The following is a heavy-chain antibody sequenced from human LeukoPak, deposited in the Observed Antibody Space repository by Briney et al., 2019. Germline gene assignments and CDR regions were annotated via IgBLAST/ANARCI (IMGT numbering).Heavy chain of an antibody. CDR2: ISSSGSTI. J-gene: IGHJ4*02. D-gene: IGHD2-2*01. CDR1: GFTFSDYY. V-gene: IGHV3-11*04. Sequence: KSGGSLRLSCAASGFTFSDYYMSWIRQAPGKGLEWVSYISSSGSTIYYADSVKGRFTISRDNAKNSLYLQMNSPRAEDTAVYYCARLHSAKWYQRVDYWGQGTLVTVSS. CDR3: ARLHSAKWYQRVDY.